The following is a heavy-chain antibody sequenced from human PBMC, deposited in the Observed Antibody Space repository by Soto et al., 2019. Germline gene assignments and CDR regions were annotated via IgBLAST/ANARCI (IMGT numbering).Heavy chain of an antibody. CDR3: AKDNVDYYDSSGPDY. CDR1: EFTFSNYA. J-gene: IGHJ4*02. Sequence: GPLRLSCAASEFTFSNYAMSLVRQAPGKGLEWVSAISGSGGSTYYADSVKGRFTISRDNSKNTLYLQMNSLRAEDTAVYYCAKDNVDYYDSSGPDYWGQGTLVTVSS. D-gene: IGHD3-22*01. V-gene: IGHV3-23*01. CDR2: ISGSGGST.